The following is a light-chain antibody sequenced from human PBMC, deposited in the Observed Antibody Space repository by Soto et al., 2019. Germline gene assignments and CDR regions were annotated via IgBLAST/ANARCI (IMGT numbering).Light chain of an antibody. CDR2: GAS. CDR1: QSVSSR. CDR3: QQTRSYPST. Sequence: EILMTQSPSTLSVSPGERVTLSCRASQSVSSRLAWYHQKPGQSPRLLIYGASTRATGIPARFRGSGSGTDFTLTISSLQAEDFESYYCQQTRSYPSTFGGGTKVDIK. V-gene: IGKV3-15*01. J-gene: IGKJ4*01.